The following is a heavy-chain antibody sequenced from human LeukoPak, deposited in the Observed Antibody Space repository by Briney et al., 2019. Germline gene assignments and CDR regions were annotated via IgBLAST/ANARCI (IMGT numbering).Heavy chain of an antibody. CDR1: GVTFSSYA. CDR3: AKDVGSGSYSYYFDY. CDR2: ISGSGGST. Sequence: GALLLSCSAAGVTFSSYAMSWVRQAPGKGLEWVSAISGSGGSTYYADSVKGRFTISRDNSKNTLYLQMNSLRAEDTAVYYCAKDVGSGSYSYYFDYWGQGTLVTVSS. J-gene: IGHJ4*02. V-gene: IGHV3-23*01. D-gene: IGHD3-10*01.